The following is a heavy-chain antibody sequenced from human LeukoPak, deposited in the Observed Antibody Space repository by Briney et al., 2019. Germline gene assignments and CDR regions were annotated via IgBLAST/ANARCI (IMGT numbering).Heavy chain of an antibody. D-gene: IGHD3-3*01. V-gene: IGHV3-21*01. J-gene: IGHJ3*02. Sequence: GGSLRLSCAASGFTFSSYSMNWVRQAPGKGLEWVSSIRSSRSYIYYADSVKGRFTISRDNAKNSLYLQMNSLRAEDTAVYDCARDSGAYYDFWSGYYTSEAFDIWGQGTMVTVPS. CDR3: ARDSGAYYDFWSGYYTSEAFDI. CDR1: GFTFSSYS. CDR2: IRSSRSYI.